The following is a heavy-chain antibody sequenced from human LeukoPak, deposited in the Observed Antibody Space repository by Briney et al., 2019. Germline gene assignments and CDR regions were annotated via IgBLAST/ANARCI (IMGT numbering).Heavy chain of an antibody. D-gene: IGHD4-17*01. Sequence: SGGSLRLSCAASGFTFSSYGMHWVRQAPGKGLEWVAVIWYGGSNKYYADSVKGRFTISGDNSKNTLYLQMNSLRAEDTAVYYCAVGVTVDYYMDVWGKGTTVTVSS. V-gene: IGHV3-33*08. CDR1: GFTFSSYG. CDR3: AVGVTVDYYMDV. CDR2: IWYGGSNK. J-gene: IGHJ6*03.